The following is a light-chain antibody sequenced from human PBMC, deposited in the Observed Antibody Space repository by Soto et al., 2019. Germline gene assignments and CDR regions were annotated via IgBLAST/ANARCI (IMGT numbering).Light chain of an antibody. J-gene: IGKJ1*01. CDR2: TAS. Sequence: DIRMTQSPSTLSASVGDRVTITCRASQSVRTWLAWYQQKPGKAPKLLIYTASNSERGVPSRFSGSGSGTEFTLTISSLQTDDFATYYCQQHSRYPRTFGQGTKVDIK. CDR1: QSVRTW. CDR3: QQHSRYPRT. V-gene: IGKV1-5*03.